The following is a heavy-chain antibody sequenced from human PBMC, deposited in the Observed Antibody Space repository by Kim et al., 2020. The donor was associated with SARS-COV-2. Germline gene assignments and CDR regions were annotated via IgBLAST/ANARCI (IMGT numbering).Heavy chain of an antibody. D-gene: IGHD3-22*01. CDR3: ARDYYDSSDY. V-gene: IGHV3-11*04. Sequence: TIYYADSVKGRSTISRYNAKNSLCRQLNSMRAEHTAVYYCARDYYDSSDYWGQGPLVTVS. J-gene: IGHJ4*02. CDR2: TI.